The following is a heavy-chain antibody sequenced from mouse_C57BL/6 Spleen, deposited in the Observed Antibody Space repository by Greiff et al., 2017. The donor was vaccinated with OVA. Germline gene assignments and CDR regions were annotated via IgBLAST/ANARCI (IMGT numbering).Heavy chain of an antibody. CDR2: IHPNSGST. V-gene: IGHV1-64*01. Sequence: QVQLQQPGAELVKPGASVKLSCKASGYTFTSYWMHWVKQRPGQGLEWIGMIHPNSGSTNYNEKFKSKATLTVDKSSSTAYMQLSSLTSEDSAVYYGARLDYDYDKAMDYWGQGTSVTVSS. CDR3: ARLDYDYDKAMDY. J-gene: IGHJ4*01. CDR1: GYTFTSYW. D-gene: IGHD2-4*01.